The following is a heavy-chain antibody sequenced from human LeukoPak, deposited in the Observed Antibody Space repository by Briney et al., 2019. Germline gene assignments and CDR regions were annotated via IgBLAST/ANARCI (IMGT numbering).Heavy chain of an antibody. CDR2: IYASGTT. J-gene: IGHJ4*02. D-gene: IGHD1-26*01. V-gene: IGHV4-4*07. Sequence: PSETLSLTCTVSGGSISSHYWSWFRQPAGKGLEWIGRIYASGTTNYNPSLKSRVTMSVDTSKNQFSLKLSSVTAADTAVYYCARDSGSYDLDYWGQGTLVTVSS. CDR3: ARDSGSYDLDY. CDR1: GGSISSHY.